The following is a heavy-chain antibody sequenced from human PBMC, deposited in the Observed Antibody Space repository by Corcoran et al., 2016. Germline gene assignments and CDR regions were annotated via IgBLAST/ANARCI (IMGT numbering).Heavy chain of an antibody. V-gene: IGHV3-30*18. CDR2: ISFDGNNQ. CDR1: GFTFSDHG. J-gene: IGHJ4*02. CDR3: AKEDLGYCRSTTCYPDFDY. Sequence: QVQLVESVGGVVQPGRSLRLSCAASGFTFSDHGIHWVRQAPGKGLDWVAVISFDGNNQYYAESVKGRFTISRDNSKNTLYLHMNSLRVEDTAVYFCAKEDLGYCRSTTCYPDFDYWGQGTLVTVSS. D-gene: IGHD2-2*01.